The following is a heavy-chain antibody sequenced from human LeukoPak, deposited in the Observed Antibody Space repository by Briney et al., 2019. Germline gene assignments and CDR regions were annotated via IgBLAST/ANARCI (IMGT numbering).Heavy chain of an antibody. CDR1: GYTFTGYY. J-gene: IGHJ4*02. V-gene: IGHV1-2*02. D-gene: IGHD2-2*01. CDR3: ARGRPGTSGRANY. CDR2: INPNSGGT. Sequence: ASVKVSCKASGYTFTGYYMHWVRQAPGQGLEWMGWINPNSGGTNYAQKFQGRVTMTRDTSISTAYMELSRLRSDDTAIYYCARGRPGTSGRANYWGQGTLVTVSS.